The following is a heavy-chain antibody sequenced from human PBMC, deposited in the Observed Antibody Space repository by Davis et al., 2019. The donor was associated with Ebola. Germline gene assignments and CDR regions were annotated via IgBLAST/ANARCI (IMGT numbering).Heavy chain of an antibody. CDR3: ARELSAFSGYYV. J-gene: IGHJ4*02. D-gene: IGHD3-22*01. V-gene: IGHV3-66*01. CDR2: LYSGGSA. CDR1: GFTFSNYD. Sequence: GGSLRLSCAASGFTFSNYDMNWVRQAPGKGLEWVAVLYSGGSAYYADSVRGRFTISRDNSRNTLYLQMNNLRAEDTAVYYCARELSAFSGYYVWGQGTLVTVSS.